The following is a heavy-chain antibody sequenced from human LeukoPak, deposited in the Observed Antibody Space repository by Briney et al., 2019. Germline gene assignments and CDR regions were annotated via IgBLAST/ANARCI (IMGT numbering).Heavy chain of an antibody. J-gene: IGHJ4*02. CDR1: GFTFSSYS. CDR2: ISSSSSYI. V-gene: IGHV3-21*01. Sequence: PGGSLRLSCAASGFTFSSYSMNWVRQAPGKGLEWVSSISSSSSYIYYADSVKGRFTISRDNAKNSLYLQMHSLSAEDTAVYYCASIPRYGGNSCWGQGTLVTVSS. CDR3: ASIPRYGGNSC. D-gene: IGHD4-23*01.